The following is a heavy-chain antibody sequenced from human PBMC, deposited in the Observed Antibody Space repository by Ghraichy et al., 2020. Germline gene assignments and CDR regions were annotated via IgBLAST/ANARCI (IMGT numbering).Heavy chain of an antibody. Sequence: GGSLRLSCAASGFTFNSYSFNWVRQAPGKGLEWVSYINTGGYVIHYADSVKGRFAISSDSDKNSGYLQMNSLSAEDTAVYYCWRLPLPRRAAVGDWYLEHGGRGALVTVSS. CDR2: INTGGYVI. V-gene: IGHV3-48*01. D-gene: IGHD6-13*01. J-gene: IGHJ2*01. CDR3: WRLPLPRRAAVGDWYLEH. CDR1: GFTFNSYS.